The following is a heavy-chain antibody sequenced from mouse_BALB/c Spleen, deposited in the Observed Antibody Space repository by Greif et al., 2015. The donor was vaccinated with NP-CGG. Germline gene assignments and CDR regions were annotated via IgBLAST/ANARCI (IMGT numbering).Heavy chain of an antibody. Sequence: QVQLQQSGAELVKPGASVKLSCKASGYTFTSYYMYWVKQRPGQGLEWIGEINPSNGGTNFNEKFKSKATLTVDKSSSTAYMQLSSLTSEDSAVYYCTRSDYGYDEGFAYWGQGTLVTVSA. V-gene: IGHV1S81*02. CDR1: GYTFTSYY. D-gene: IGHD2-2*01. CDR2: INPSNGGT. J-gene: IGHJ3*01. CDR3: TRSDYGYDEGFAY.